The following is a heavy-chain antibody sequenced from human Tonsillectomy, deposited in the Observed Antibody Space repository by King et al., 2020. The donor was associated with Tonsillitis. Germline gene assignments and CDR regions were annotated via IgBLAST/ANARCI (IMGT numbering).Heavy chain of an antibody. D-gene: IGHD4/OR15-4a*01. CDR2: ISPNSGGT. Sequence: QLVQSGAEVKKPGASVKVSCKASGYTFTEYYIHWVRQAPGQGLEWMGKISPNSGGTNYSQKFQGRVTMTRDTSITTAYIKLSRLRSDDTAVYFCARDLGETMGDFYYYYMDVWGKGTTVTVSS. V-gene: IGHV1-2*02. J-gene: IGHJ6*03. CDR3: ARDLGETMGDFYYYYMDV. CDR1: GYTFTEYY.